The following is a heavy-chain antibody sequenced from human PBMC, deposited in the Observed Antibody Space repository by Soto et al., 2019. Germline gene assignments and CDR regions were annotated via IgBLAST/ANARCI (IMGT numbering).Heavy chain of an antibody. V-gene: IGHV1-18*01. CDR3: AAVGPEYNWNDELAFDI. Sequence: ASVKVSCKASGYTFTSYGISLVRQAPGQGLEWMGWISAYNGNTNYAQKLQGRVTMTTDTSTSTAYMELRSLRSEDTAVYYCAAVGPEYNWNDELAFDIWGQGTMVTVSS. J-gene: IGHJ3*02. CDR2: ISAYNGNT. CDR1: GYTFTSYG. D-gene: IGHD1-1*01.